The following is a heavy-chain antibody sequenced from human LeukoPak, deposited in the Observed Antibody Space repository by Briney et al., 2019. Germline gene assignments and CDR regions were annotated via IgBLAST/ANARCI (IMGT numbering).Heavy chain of an antibody. CDR1: GGTFSSYA. J-gene: IGHJ4*02. CDR2: IIPIFGTA. Sequence: GSSVKVSCKASGGTFSSYAISWVRQAPGQGLEWMGGIIPIFGTANYAQKFQGRVTITADKSTSTAYMELSSLRSEDTAVYHCARSLYYDILTGYYYYFDYWGQGTLVTVSS. D-gene: IGHD3-9*01. V-gene: IGHV1-69*06. CDR3: ARSLYYDILTGYYYYFDY.